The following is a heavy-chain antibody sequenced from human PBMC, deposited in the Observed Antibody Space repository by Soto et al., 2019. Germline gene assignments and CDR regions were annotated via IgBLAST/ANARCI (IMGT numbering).Heavy chain of an antibody. J-gene: IGHJ4*02. D-gene: IGHD6-6*01. Sequence: PSETLSLTCTVSGGSISSSSYYWGWIRQPPGKGLEWIGSIYYSGSTYYNPSLKSRVTISVDTSKNQFSLKLSSVTAADTAVYYCARHRSSSWGGAGYNFDYWGQGTLVTVSS. CDR1: GGSISSSSYY. CDR2: IYYSGST. CDR3: ARHRSSSWGGAGYNFDY. V-gene: IGHV4-39*01.